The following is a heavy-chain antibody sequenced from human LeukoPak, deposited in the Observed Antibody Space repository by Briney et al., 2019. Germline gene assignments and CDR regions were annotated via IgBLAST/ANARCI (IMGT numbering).Heavy chain of an antibody. CDR3: ARASDDFGDYGFDY. V-gene: IGHV4-4*07. CDR2: IYTSGST. J-gene: IGHJ4*02. D-gene: IGHD4-17*01. CDR1: GXSISNYY. Sequence: SETLSLTCTVSGXSISNYYWNWIRQPAGKGLEWIGRIYTSGSTNHNPSLKSRLTMSMDTSKNQFSLRLSSVTAADTAVYYCARASDDFGDYGFDYWGQGTLVTVSS.